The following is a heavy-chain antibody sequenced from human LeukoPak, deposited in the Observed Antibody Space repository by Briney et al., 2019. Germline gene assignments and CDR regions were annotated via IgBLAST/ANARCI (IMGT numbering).Heavy chain of an antibody. CDR3: ARAKYSGSYNFDY. Sequence: PGGSLRLSCAASGFTFSNFGVNWVRQAPGKGLEWVSYISSRSSTIYYADSVKGRCTISRDNAKNSLYLQMNSLRAEDTAVYYCARAKYSGSYNFDYWGQGTLVTVSS. J-gene: IGHJ4*02. V-gene: IGHV3-48*04. D-gene: IGHD1-26*01. CDR2: ISSRSSTI. CDR1: GFTFSNFG.